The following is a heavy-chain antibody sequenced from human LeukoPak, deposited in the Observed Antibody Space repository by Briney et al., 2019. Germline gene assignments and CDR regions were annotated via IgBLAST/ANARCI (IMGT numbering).Heavy chain of an antibody. J-gene: IGHJ4*02. D-gene: IGHD4-17*01. CDR1: GGSFSGYY. CDR3: ARHYGDYGGPAGFDY. Sequence: TSETLSLTCAVYGGSFSGYYWSWIRQPPGKGLEWIGEINHSGSTNYNPSLKSRVTISVDTSKNQFSLKLNSVTAADTAVYYCARHYGDYGGPAGFDYWGQGTLVTVSS. CDR2: INHSGST. V-gene: IGHV4-34*01.